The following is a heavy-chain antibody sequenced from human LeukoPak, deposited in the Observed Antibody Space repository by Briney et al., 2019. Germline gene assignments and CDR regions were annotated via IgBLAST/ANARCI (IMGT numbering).Heavy chain of an antibody. V-gene: IGHV4-59*08. Sequence: SETLSLTCTVSGGSINNYYWSWIRQPPGGGLEWIGYVYYNGLTRYNPSLNSRVTISVDTSKNQFSLKVNSVTAADTAMYYYARYCNDGSCFSKALDYWGQGTLATVSS. CDR3: ARYCNDGSCFSKALDY. CDR1: GGSINNYY. D-gene: IGHD2-15*01. J-gene: IGHJ4*02. CDR2: VYYNGLT.